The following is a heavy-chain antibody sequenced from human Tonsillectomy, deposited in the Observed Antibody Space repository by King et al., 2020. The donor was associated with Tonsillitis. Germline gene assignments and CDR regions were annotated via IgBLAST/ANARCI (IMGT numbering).Heavy chain of an antibody. D-gene: IGHD3-22*01. V-gene: IGHV4-31*01. CDR3: ARVHHYDSSGYYKYFDS. J-gene: IGHJ4*02. CDR1: GGSIASGNYY. Sequence: VQLQESGPGLLKPSQTLSLTCTVSGGSIASGNYYWSWIRQHPGKGLEWIGYIYHSGGTDYNPSLKCLVIISVDTSKNQFSLKLNSVTAADTAVYYCARVHHYDSSGYYKYFDSWGQGTLVTVSS. CDR2: IYHSGGT.